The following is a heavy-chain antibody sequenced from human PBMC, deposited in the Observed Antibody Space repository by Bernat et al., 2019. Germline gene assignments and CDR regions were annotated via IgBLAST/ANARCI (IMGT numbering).Heavy chain of an antibody. Sequence: QLQLQESGPGLVKPSETLSLTCTVSGGSISSSSYYWGWIRQPPGKGLEWIGSIYYSGSTYYNPSLKRRVTISVDTSKNQFSLKLSSVTAADTAVYYCARLETYCSGGSCYNLGAFDIWGQGTMVTVSS. D-gene: IGHD2-15*01. V-gene: IGHV4-39*01. J-gene: IGHJ3*02. CDR1: GGSISSSSYY. CDR3: ARLETYCSGGSCYNLGAFDI. CDR2: IYYSGST.